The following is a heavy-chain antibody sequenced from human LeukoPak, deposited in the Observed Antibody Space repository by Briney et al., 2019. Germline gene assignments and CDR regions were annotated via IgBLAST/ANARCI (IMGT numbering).Heavy chain of an antibody. J-gene: IGHJ4*02. V-gene: IGHV3-23*01. CDR2: ISGSGGST. D-gene: IGHD6-6*01. Sequence: PGGSLRLSCAASGFTFSSYAMSWVRQAPGKGLEWVSAISGSGGSTYYADSVKGRFTISRDNSKNTLYLQMNSLRAEDTAVYYCAKDRSPWYSSSSPFDYWGQGTLVTVSS. CDR3: AKDRSPWYSSSSPFDY. CDR1: GFTFSSYA.